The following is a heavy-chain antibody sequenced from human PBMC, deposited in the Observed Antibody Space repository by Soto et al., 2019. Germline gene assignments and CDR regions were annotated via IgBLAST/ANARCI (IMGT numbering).Heavy chain of an antibody. J-gene: IGHJ3*02. CDR1: GYTFTTYY. Sequence: QVQLVQSGAEVKKPGASVKVSCKPSGYTFTTYYMHWIRQAPGQGLEWMGIIDPRAGSTSHAQKFQGRVTMTRDTSTSTVYMDLRSLRSEDTAVYYCARAGYYDSSGYDGFDIWGQGTMVTVSS. CDR3: ARAGYYDSSGYDGFDI. CDR2: IDPRAGST. V-gene: IGHV1-46*01. D-gene: IGHD3-22*01.